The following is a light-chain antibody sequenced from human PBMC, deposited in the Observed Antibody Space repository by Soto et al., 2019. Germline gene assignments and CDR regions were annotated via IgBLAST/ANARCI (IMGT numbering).Light chain of an antibody. CDR1: SSDIGGYSY. CDR3: SSYTFSTTLRV. J-gene: IGLJ3*02. CDR2: EVS. Sequence: QSALTQPASVSGFPGQSITISCTGSSSDIGGYSYVSWYQQHPGKAPKLMIYEVSNRPSGVSNRFSGSKSGNTASLTISGLQAEDEADYYCSSYTFSTTLRVFGGGTKLTVL. V-gene: IGLV2-14*01.